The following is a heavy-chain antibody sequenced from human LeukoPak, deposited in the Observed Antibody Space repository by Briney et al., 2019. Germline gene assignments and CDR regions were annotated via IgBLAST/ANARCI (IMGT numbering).Heavy chain of an antibody. V-gene: IGHV4-38-2*01. D-gene: IGHD3-3*01. Sequence: PSETLSLTCAVSGYSISSGYYWGWIRQPPGKGLEWIGSIYHSGSTYYNPSLKSRVTISVDTSKNQFSLKLSSVTAADTAVYYCAGVEIRTPPFTIFGVVIMGYFDYWGQGTLVTVSS. CDR2: IYHSGST. J-gene: IGHJ4*02. CDR3: AGVEIRTPPFTIFGVVIMGYFDY. CDR1: GYSISSGYY.